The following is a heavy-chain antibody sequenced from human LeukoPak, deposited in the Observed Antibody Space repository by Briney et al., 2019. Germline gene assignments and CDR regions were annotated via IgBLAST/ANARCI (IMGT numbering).Heavy chain of an antibody. V-gene: IGHV1-2*02. CDR3: ARGYCGGDCYSLTYMDV. CDR2: INPNSGGT. J-gene: IGHJ6*03. Sequence: GASVKVSCKASGYTFTGYYMHWVRQAPGQGLEWMGWINPNSGGTNYAQKFQGRVTMTRDTSTSTVYMELSSLRSEDTAVYYCARGYCGGDCYSLTYMDVWGKGTTVTISS. CDR1: GYTFTGYY. D-gene: IGHD2-21*02.